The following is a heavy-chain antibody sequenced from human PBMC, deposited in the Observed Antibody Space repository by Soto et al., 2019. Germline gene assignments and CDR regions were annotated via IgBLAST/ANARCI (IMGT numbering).Heavy chain of an antibody. CDR3: AREGIAAAGTFDY. V-gene: IGHV1-69*04. CDR1: GGTFGSYT. CDR2: IIPILGIA. Sequence: SVKVSCKASGGTFGSYTISWVRQAPGQGLEWMGRIIPILGIANYAQKFQGRVTITADKSTSTAYMELSSLRSEDTAVYYCAREGIAAAGTFDYWGQGTLVTVSS. D-gene: IGHD6-13*01. J-gene: IGHJ4*02.